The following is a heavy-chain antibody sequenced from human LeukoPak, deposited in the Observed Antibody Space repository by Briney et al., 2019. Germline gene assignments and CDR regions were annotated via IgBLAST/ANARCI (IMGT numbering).Heavy chain of an antibody. CDR1: GYTFTGYY. CDR2: ISAYNGNT. CDR3: ASGFGGSTPYDY. J-gene: IGHJ4*02. Sequence: GASVKVSCKASGYTFTGYYMHWVRQAPGQGLEWMGWISAYNGNTNYAQKLQGRVTMTTDTSTSTAYMELRSLRSDDTAVYYCASGFGGSTPYDYWGQGTLVTVSS. D-gene: IGHD1-26*01. V-gene: IGHV1-18*04.